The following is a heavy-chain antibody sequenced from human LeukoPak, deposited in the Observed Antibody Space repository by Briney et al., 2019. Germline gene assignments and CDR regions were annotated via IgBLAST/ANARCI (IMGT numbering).Heavy chain of an antibody. CDR2: ISYDGSNK. CDR3: AREGIYYDSSGYPSYYYYYMDV. J-gene: IGHJ6*03. Sequence: GGSLRLSCAASGFTLRSYEMNGVRQARGKGLEWVAVISYDGSNKYYADSVKGRFTISRDNSKNTLYLQMNSLRAEDTAVYYCAREGIYYDSSGYPSYYYYYMDVWGKGTTVTVSS. V-gene: IGHV3-30*04. D-gene: IGHD3-22*01. CDR1: GFTLRSYE.